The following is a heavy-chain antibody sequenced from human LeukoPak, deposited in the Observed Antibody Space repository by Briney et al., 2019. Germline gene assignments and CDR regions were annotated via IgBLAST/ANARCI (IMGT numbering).Heavy chain of an antibody. J-gene: IGHJ4*02. Sequence: VASVKVSCKASGYTFTSYDINWVRQATGQGLEWMGWMNPNSGNTGYAQKFQGRVTMTRNTSISTAYMELSSLRSEDTAVYYFAREGPAKRGYSYGPLDDYWGQGTLVTVSS. CDR1: GYTFTSYD. CDR2: MNPNSGNT. V-gene: IGHV1-8*01. CDR3: AREGPAKRGYSYGPLDDY. D-gene: IGHD5-18*01.